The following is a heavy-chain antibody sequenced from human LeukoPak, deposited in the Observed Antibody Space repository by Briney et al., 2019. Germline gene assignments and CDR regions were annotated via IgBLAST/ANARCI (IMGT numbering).Heavy chain of an antibody. CDR1: GFTFSSYG. V-gene: IGHV3-74*01. D-gene: IGHD6-19*01. CDR2: INRDGSST. Sequence: GGSLRLSCAASGFTFSSYGMHWVRQGPGKGLVWVSRINRDGSSTSYADSVKGRFTISRDNAKDTLYLQMNSLRAEDTAVYYCAREGQWLASDYWGQGTLVTVSS. J-gene: IGHJ4*02. CDR3: AREGQWLASDY.